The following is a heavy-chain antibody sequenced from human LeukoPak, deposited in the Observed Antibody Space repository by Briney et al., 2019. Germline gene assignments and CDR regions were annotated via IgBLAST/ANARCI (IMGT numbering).Heavy chain of an antibody. Sequence: QPGGSLRLSCEASGFTFSSYWMHWVRQAPGKGLVWVSRINSDGSSTSYADSVKGRFTISRDNAKNTLYLQMNSLRAEDTAVYYCARAQYSYGHYYFDYWGQETLVTVSS. CDR3: ARAQYSYGHYYFDY. CDR1: GFTFSSYW. V-gene: IGHV3-74*01. J-gene: IGHJ4*02. CDR2: INSDGSST. D-gene: IGHD5-18*01.